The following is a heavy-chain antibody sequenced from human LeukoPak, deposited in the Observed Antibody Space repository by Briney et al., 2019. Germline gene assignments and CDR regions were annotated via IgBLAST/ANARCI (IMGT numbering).Heavy chain of an antibody. V-gene: IGHV3-48*03. CDR3: ARDRGNGALDY. D-gene: IGHD1-1*01. Sequence: PGGSLRLSCAASGFTFSSYEMNWVRQAPGKGLEWVSYISSSGSTIYYADSVKGRFTISRDNAKNSLYLQTNSLRAEDTAVYYCARDRGNGALDYWGQGTLVTVSS. CDR1: GFTFSSYE. CDR2: ISSSGSTI. J-gene: IGHJ4*02.